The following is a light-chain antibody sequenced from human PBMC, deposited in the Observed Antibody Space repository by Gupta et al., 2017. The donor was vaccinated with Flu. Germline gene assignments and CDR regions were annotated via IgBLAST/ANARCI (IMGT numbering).Light chain of an antibody. J-gene: IGLJ1*01. V-gene: IGLV2-14*01. CDR2: EVS. CDR3: SSYTSSSTPYV. CDR1: SSDVGGYNY. Sequence: QSALTPPASVSGSPGQSITLSCTGTSSDVGGYNYVSWYQQSPGKAPKLMIYEVSNRPSGVSNRFSGSKSGNTASLTISGLQAEDEADYYCSSYTSSSTPYVFGTGTKVTVL.